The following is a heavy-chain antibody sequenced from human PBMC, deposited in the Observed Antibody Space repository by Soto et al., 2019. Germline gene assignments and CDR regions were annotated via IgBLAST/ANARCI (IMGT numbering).Heavy chain of an antibody. V-gene: IGHV3-73*01. CDR2: IRSKANNYAT. CDR3: TGGYGDYVRDY. Sequence: EVQLVESGGGLVQPGESLKLSCAVSGFTFSGSAMHWVRQASGKGLEWVGRIRSKANNYATAYAASVKGRFTISRDDSKTTAYLKMNSLKSEDTAVYCCTGGYGDYVRDYWGQGTLVTVSS. CDR1: GFTFSGSA. D-gene: IGHD4-17*01. J-gene: IGHJ4*02.